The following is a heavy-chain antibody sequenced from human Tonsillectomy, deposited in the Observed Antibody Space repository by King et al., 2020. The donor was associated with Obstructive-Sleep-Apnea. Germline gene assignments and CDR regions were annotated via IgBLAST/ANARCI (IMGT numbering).Heavy chain of an antibody. D-gene: IGHD3-16*01. CDR3: ARPITGSADY. V-gene: IGHV5-51*01. CDR2: IYPDDSDT. Sequence: VQLVQSGAEVRKPGESLKISCKCSGYNFDTYWIGWVRQRPGKGLEWMGIIYPDDSDTSYGPSFQGQVTISADKSISTAYLQWSSLKASDTAMYYCARPITGSADYWGQGTLVTVSS. CDR1: GYNFDTYW. J-gene: IGHJ4*02.